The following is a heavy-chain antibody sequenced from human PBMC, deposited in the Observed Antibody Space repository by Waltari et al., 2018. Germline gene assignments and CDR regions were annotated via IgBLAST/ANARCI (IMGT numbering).Heavy chain of an antibody. D-gene: IGHD3-3*01. V-gene: IGHV3-23*01. Sequence: EVQLLESGGGLVQPGGSLRLSCAASGFTFTGYAMTWVRQAPGKWLEGFSAVTGRGGTTYYADSGKGRFTISRDNAKNTLYLQMNSLRAEDTAVYYCARSLEFNPHWGQGTLVTVSS. CDR2: VTGRGGTT. CDR1: GFTFTGYA. CDR3: ARSLEFNPH. J-gene: IGHJ4*02.